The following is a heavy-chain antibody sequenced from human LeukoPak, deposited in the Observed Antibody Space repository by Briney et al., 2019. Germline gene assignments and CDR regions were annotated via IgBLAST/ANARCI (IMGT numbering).Heavy chain of an antibody. CDR2: ISGSGGST. J-gene: IGHJ3*02. V-gene: IGHV3-23*01. D-gene: IGHD3-16*02. CDR3: ARDRDYVWGSYRYSAFDI. CDR1: GFTFSSYA. Sequence: PGGSLRLSCAASGFTFSSYAMSWVRQAPGKGLEWVSAISGSGGSTYYADSVKGRFTISRDNAKNSLYLQMNSLRAEDTAVYYCARDRDYVWGSYRYSAFDIWGQGTMVTVSS.